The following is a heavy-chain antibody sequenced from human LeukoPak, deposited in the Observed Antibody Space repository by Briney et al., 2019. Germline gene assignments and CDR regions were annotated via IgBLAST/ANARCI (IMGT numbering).Heavy chain of an antibody. CDR3: TSGYAGTSDYYYYMDV. Sequence: AGGSLRLSCTASGFTFSGSALHWVRQPPGQGLEWIASIKRKGNNYVTAYGASVRGRFTISRDDSETTTFLQMNSLKIEDTALYYCTSGYAGTSDYYYYMDVWGKGTTVAVSS. J-gene: IGHJ6*03. CDR2: IKRKGNNYVT. CDR1: GFTFSGSA. V-gene: IGHV3-73*01. D-gene: IGHD6-13*01.